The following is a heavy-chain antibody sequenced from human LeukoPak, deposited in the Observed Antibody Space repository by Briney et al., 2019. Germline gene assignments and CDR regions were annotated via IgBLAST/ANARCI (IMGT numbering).Heavy chain of an antibody. Sequence: GGSLRLSCAASGFTFSDYYMGWIRQAPGKGLEWVSYISSSGSTIYYADSVKGRFTISRDNAKNSLYLQMNSLRAEDTAVYYCARERSTSSRNWFDPWGQGTLVTVSS. CDR3: ARERSTSSRNWFDP. D-gene: IGHD2-2*01. CDR2: ISSSGSTI. J-gene: IGHJ5*02. V-gene: IGHV3-11*01. CDR1: GFTFSDYY.